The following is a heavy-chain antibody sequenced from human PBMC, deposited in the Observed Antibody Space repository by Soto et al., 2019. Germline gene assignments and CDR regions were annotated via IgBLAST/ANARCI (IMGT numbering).Heavy chain of an antibody. CDR3: ARHNYGSGSTYFDY. Sequence: SETKSVTCTVSGGSISSYDWSWIRPPPGKGLEWIGYIYYSGSTNYNPSLKSRVTISVDTSKNQFSLKLNSMTAADTAVYYCARHNYGSGSTYFDYWGQGTLVTVSS. D-gene: IGHD3-10*01. J-gene: IGHJ4*02. CDR2: IYYSGST. CDR1: GGSISSYD. V-gene: IGHV4-59*08.